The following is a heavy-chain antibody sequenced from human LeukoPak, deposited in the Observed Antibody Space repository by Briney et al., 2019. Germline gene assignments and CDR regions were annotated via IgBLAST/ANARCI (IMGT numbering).Heavy chain of an antibody. Sequence: GPSVNVSSTVSGYTLTELSMHWVRQAPGKGLEWMGGFDPEDGETIYAQKFQGRVTMTEDTSTDTAYLELSSLRSEDTAVYYCATANSRQYAFDIWGQGTMVTVSS. V-gene: IGHV1-24*01. CDR1: GYTLTELS. CDR3: ATANSRQYAFDI. J-gene: IGHJ3*02. D-gene: IGHD6-13*01. CDR2: FDPEDGET.